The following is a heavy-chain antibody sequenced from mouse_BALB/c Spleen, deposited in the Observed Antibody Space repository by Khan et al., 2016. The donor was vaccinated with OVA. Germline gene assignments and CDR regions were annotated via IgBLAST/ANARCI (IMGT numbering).Heavy chain of an antibody. V-gene: IGHV3-2*02. CDR3: ARRGSLLLRYYFDY. CDR2: ISYSGST. D-gene: IGHD1-1*01. J-gene: IGHJ2*01. Sequence: EVQLQESGPGLVKPSQSLSLTCTVAGYSITSDYAWNWIRQFPGNKLEWMGYISYSGSTGYNPSLKSRISITRDTSKNQFFLQLNSMTTEDTATYYCARRGSLLLRYYFDYWGQGTTLTVSS. CDR1: GYSITSDYA.